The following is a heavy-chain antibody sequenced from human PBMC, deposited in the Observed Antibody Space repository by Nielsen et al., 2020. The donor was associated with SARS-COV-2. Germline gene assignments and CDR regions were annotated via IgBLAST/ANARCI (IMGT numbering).Heavy chain of an antibody. CDR3: AKHNNWNYVAWFDP. D-gene: IGHD1-7*01. V-gene: IGHV3-33*05. CDR1: GFTFSSYG. Sequence: GGSLRLSCAASGFTFSSYGMHWVRQAPGKGLEWVAVISYDGSNKYYADSVKGRFTISRDNSKNTLYLQMNSLRAEDTAVYYCAKHNNWNYVAWFDPWGQGTLVTVSS. J-gene: IGHJ5*02. CDR2: ISYDGSNK.